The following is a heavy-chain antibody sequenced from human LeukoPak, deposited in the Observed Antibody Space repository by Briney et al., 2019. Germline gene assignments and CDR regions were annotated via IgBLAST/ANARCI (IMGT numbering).Heavy chain of an antibody. CDR3: ARADYDSSVGY. D-gene: IGHD3-22*01. CDR1: GGSISSHY. Sequence: SETLSLTCSVSGGSISSHYWSWIRQPPGKGLEWIGYIYYSGSTNYNPSLKSRVSISVDTSKNQFSLKLRSVTTADTAVYYCARADYDSSVGYWGQGTLVTVPS. CDR2: IYYSGST. J-gene: IGHJ4*02. V-gene: IGHV4-59*11.